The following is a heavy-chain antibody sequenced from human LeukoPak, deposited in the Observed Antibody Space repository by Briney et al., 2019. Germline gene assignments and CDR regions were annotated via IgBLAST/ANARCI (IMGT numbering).Heavy chain of an antibody. CDR2: IYHSGST. Sequence: PSGALSLTCAVSGASISSSNWWSWVRRSPGKGLEWIGEIYHSGSTNYNPSLKSRATISIDKSKNRFSLRLSSVTAADTAVYYCARGNIAAAGLDYWGQGTLVTVSS. CDR3: ARGNIAAAGLDY. CDR1: GASISSSNW. V-gene: IGHV4-4*02. J-gene: IGHJ4*02. D-gene: IGHD6-13*01.